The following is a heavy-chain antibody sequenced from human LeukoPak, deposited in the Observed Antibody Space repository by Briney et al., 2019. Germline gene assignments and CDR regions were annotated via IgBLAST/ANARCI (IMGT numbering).Heavy chain of an antibody. CDR3: AREMNYDDYRTSDY. CDR1: GYTFTGYY. J-gene: IGHJ4*02. D-gene: IGHD4-17*01. CDR2: IDSNSGGT. V-gene: IGHV1-2*02. Sequence: ASVTVSCKSSGYTFTGYYMHWVRQASGQGFEWMGRIDSNSGGTNYAQNFQGRVTMTRDTSISTVYMELISLRSDDTAVYHCAREMNYDDYRTSDYWGQGTLVTVSS.